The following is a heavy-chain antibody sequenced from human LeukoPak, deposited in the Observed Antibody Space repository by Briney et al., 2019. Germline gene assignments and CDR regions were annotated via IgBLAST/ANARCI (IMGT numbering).Heavy chain of an antibody. V-gene: IGHV4-38-2*01. CDR2: IYHSGST. CDR1: GYSISSGYY. Sequence: SETLSLTCAVSGYSISSGYYWGWIRQPPGKGLEWIGSIYHSGSTYYNPSLKSRVTISVDTSKNQFSLKLSSVTAADTAVYYCARQLYFDYWGQGTLVTVPS. CDR3: ARQLYFDY. D-gene: IGHD1-1*01. J-gene: IGHJ4*02.